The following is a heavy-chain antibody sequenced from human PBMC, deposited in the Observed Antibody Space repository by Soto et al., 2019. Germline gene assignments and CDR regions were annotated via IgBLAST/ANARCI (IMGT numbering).Heavy chain of an antibody. CDR1: GFTFSSYA. Sequence: EVQLLESGGGLVQPGGSLRLSCAASGFTFSSYAMSWVRQAPGKGLEWVSTISGSGGSAYYADSVKGRFTISRDNSKNTLYLQMNSLRAEDTAVYYCARRTSGWYLDYWGQGTLVTVSS. J-gene: IGHJ4*02. V-gene: IGHV3-23*01. CDR3: ARRTSGWYLDY. CDR2: ISGSGGSA. D-gene: IGHD6-19*01.